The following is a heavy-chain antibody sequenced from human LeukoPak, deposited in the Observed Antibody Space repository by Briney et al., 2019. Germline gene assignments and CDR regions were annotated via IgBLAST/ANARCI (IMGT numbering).Heavy chain of an antibody. J-gene: IGHJ4*02. V-gene: IGHV3-21*01. CDR3: ARGSGSFSGGFDY. Sequence: SGGSLRLSCAASGFTFSYYTMNWVRQAPGKGLEWVSSISGSSSYIYYADSVKGRFTISRDNAKNSLYLQMNSLRAEDTAVYYCARGSGSFSGGFDYWGQGTLVTVSS. CDR2: ISGSSSYI. CDR1: GFTFSYYT. D-gene: IGHD1-26*01.